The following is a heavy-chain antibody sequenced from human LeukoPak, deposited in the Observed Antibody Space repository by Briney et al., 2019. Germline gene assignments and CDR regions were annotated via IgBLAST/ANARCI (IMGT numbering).Heavy chain of an antibody. D-gene: IGHD3-22*01. Sequence: GGSLRLSCAASGFTFSSYAMTWVRQAPGKGLEWVSAITGGGDTTYYADSVKGRFTISRDNSKNTLYLQMNSLRAEDTAVYYCAKDRAYYSDSSGYYLVRAYDYWGQGTLVTVSS. CDR3: AKDRAYYSDSSGYYLVRAYDY. CDR2: ITGGGDTT. J-gene: IGHJ4*02. V-gene: IGHV3-23*01. CDR1: GFTFSSYA.